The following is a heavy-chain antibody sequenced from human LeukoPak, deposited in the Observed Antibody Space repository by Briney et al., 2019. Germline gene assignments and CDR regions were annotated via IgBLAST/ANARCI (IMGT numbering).Heavy chain of an antibody. CDR1: GDSLTSSSHY. J-gene: IGHJ3*02. Sequence: SETLSLTCTVSGDSLTSSSHYWGWIRQPPGKRLQWVASLHHTGRNYSNAALKSRVSISMDTAKSQFSLKVNSVTAADSGVYYCVAEMTASPAFDIWGQRTMVAVSS. D-gene: IGHD2-21*02. CDR2: LHHTGRN. CDR3: VAEMTASPAFDI. V-gene: IGHV4-39*01.